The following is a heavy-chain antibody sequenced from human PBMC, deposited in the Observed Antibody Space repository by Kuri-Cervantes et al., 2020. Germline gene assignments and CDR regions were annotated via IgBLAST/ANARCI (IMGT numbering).Heavy chain of an antibody. CDR2: ISGSGDST. CDR1: GFTFTNYA. Sequence: GGSLRLSCAASGFTFTNYAMTWVRQAPGKGLEWVSAISGSGDSTYSADSVKGRFTISRDNSENTLYLQMNSLRAEDTAVYYCAKFRGTGWYTLFDYWGQGTLVTVSS. D-gene: IGHD6-19*01. J-gene: IGHJ4*02. CDR3: AKFRGTGWYTLFDY. V-gene: IGHV3-23*01.